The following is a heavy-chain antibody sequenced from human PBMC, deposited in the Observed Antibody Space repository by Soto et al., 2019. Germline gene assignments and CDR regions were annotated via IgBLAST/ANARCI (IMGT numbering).Heavy chain of an antibody. CDR3: AKRGSPSGDHNNWYFDL. Sequence: GGSLRFSCAASGFTFRSYAMGWVRQGPGKGLEWISTIVGSGGSAYYADSVKGRFTISRDNSKNTLYLQMDSLSADDTAVYFCAKRGSPSGDHNNWYFDLWGRGTLVTV. J-gene: IGHJ2*01. CDR1: GFTFRSYA. V-gene: IGHV3-23*01. D-gene: IGHD7-27*01. CDR2: IVGSGGSA.